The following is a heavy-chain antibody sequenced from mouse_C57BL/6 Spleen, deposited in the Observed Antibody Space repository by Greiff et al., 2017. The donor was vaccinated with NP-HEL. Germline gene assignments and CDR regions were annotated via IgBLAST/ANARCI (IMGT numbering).Heavy chain of an antibody. V-gene: IGHV1-39*01. CDR3: ERRLWDEGYYGSYAKDY. Sequence: EVKLVESGPELVKPGASVKISCKASGYSFTDYNMNWVKQSNGKSLEWIGVINPNYGPTSYNQKFKGTATLTVDQSSSTAYMQLNSLTSEDSAVYYCERRLWDEGYYGSYAKDYWGQGTSVTVSS. CDR1: GYSFTDYN. CDR2: INPNYGPT. D-gene: IGHD2-3*01. J-gene: IGHJ4*01.